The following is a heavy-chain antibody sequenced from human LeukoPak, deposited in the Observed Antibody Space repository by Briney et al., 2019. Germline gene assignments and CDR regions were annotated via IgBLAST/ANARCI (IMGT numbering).Heavy chain of an antibody. J-gene: IGHJ6*02. Sequence: RTSETLSLTCAVYGGSFSGYYWSWIRQPPGKGLEWIGEIDHSGSTNYNPSLKSRVTISVDTSKNQFSLKLSSVTAADTAVYYCARLPKNVYYYYGIDVWGQGTTVTVSS. CDR2: IDHSGST. CDR3: ARLPKNVYYYYGIDV. D-gene: IGHD2-15*01. CDR1: GGSFSGYY. V-gene: IGHV4-34*01.